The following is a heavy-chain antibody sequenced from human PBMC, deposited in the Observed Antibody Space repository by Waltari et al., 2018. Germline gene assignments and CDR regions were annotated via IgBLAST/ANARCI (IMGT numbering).Heavy chain of an antibody. J-gene: IGHJ4*02. D-gene: IGHD3-9*01. CDR1: GYTFTAYY. V-gene: IGHV1-69-2*01. CDR2: VDPEDGET. Sequence: EVQLVQSGAEVKKPGATVKISCRASGYTFTAYYMHWGQRPPGKGLEWMGRVDPEDGETIYAEKFQGRVTITADTSTDTAYMELSSLRSDDTAVYYCARAVGELRYFDWLLDYWGQGTLVTVSS. CDR3: ARAVGELRYFDWLLDY.